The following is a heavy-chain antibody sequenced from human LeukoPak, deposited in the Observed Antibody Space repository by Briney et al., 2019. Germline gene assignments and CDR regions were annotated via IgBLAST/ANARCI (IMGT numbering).Heavy chain of an antibody. CDR1: GYTFTSYG. D-gene: IGHD6-19*01. CDR3: ARDARIAVAGTSGGDWFDP. Sequence: ASVKASCKASGYTFTSYGINWVRQAPGQGLEWMGWISTYNGNTNYAEKLQGRVTMTTDTSTSTVYMELRSLRSDDTAVYYCARDARIAVAGTSGGDWFDPWGQGTLVTVSS. V-gene: IGHV1-18*01. J-gene: IGHJ5*02. CDR2: ISTYNGNT.